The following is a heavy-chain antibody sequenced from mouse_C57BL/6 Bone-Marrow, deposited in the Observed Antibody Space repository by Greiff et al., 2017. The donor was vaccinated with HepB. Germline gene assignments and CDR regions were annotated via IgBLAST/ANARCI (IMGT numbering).Heavy chain of an antibody. J-gene: IGHJ3*01. D-gene: IGHD1-1*01. CDR3: ARVWYYGSEGFAY. CDR1: GYTFTSYG. Sequence: QVQLQQSGAELARPGASVKLSCKASGYTFTSYGISWVKQRTGQGLEWIGEIYPRSGNTYYNEKFKGKATLTADKSSSTAYMELRSLTSEDSAVYFCARVWYYGSEGFAYWGQGTLVTVSA. CDR2: IYPRSGNT. V-gene: IGHV1-81*01.